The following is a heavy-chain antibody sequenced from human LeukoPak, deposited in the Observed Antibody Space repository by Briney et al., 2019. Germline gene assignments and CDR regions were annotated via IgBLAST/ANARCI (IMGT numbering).Heavy chain of an antibody. CDR2: ISSSSSYT. V-gene: IGHV3-11*06. D-gene: IGHD6-19*01. Sequence: GGSLRLSCAASGFTFSSYWMSWIRQAPGKGLEWISYISSSSSYTLYADSVKGRFTISRDNAKNSLYLQMNSLRAEDTAVYYCTRVVSVASYYFDYWGQGTLVTVSS. CDR3: TRVVSVASYYFDY. J-gene: IGHJ4*02. CDR1: GFTFSSYW.